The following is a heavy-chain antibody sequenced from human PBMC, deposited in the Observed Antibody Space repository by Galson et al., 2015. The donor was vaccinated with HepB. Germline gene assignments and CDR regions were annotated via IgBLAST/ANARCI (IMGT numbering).Heavy chain of an antibody. CDR3: ARDLNFDKRGYSYVYYYYYGMDV. CDR1: GFTFSSYS. Sequence: SLRLSCAASGFTFSSYSMNWVRQAPGKGLEWVSSISSSSSYIYYADSVKGRFTISRDNAKNSLYLQMNSLRAEDTAVYYCARDLNFDKRGYSYVYYYYYGMDVWGQGTTVTVSS. V-gene: IGHV3-21*01. J-gene: IGHJ6*02. D-gene: IGHD5-18*01. CDR2: ISSSSSYI.